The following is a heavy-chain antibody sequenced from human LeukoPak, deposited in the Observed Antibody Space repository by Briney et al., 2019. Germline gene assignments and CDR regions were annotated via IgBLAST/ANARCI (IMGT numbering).Heavy chain of an antibody. CDR2: IYYSGST. CDR1: GDSILTRTYY. D-gene: IGHD6-13*01. J-gene: IGHJ4*02. CDR3: ARCSSWYYYFDY. Sequence: PSETLSLTCTVAGDSILTRTYYWGWIRQPPGKGLEWIGSIYYSGSTYYNPSLKSRVTISVDTSKNQFSLKLSSVTAADTAVYYCARCSSWYYYFDYWGQGTLVTVSS. V-gene: IGHV4-39*01.